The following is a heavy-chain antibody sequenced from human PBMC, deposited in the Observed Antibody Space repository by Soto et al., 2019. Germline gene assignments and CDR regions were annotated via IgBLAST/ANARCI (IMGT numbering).Heavy chain of an antibody. CDR3: ARCREITMFGVVITGPFDY. Sequence: QVQLVESGGGVVQPGRSLRLSCAASGFTFSSYAMHWVRQAPGKGLEWVAVISYDGSNKYYADSVKGRFTISRDNSKNTLYLQMNRLRAEDKAVYYCARCREITMFGVVITGPFDYWGQGPLVTFSS. D-gene: IGHD3-3*01. J-gene: IGHJ4*02. CDR1: GFTFSSYA. V-gene: IGHV3-30-3*01. CDR2: ISYDGSNK.